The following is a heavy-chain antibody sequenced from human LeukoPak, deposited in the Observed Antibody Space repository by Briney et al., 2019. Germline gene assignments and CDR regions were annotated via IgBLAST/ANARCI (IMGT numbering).Heavy chain of an antibody. CDR3: ARQCCRGASPGFDS. J-gene: IGHJ5*01. Sequence: GESLKISCKGSGYKFTDYWIAWVRQMPGKGLEWMGIVYPSDSDTRYSPSFEGQVTFSADKSINTAYLQWSSLRASDTATYYCARQCCRGASPGFDSWGQGTLVTVSS. CDR2: VYPSDSDT. V-gene: IGHV5-51*01. D-gene: IGHD3-10*01. CDR1: GYKFTDYW.